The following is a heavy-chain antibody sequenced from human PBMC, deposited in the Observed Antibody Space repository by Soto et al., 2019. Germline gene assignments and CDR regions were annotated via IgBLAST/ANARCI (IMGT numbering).Heavy chain of an antibody. CDR1: GGSISSSSYY. V-gene: IGHV4-39*01. CDR2: IYYSGST. Sequence: QLQLQESGPGLVKPSETLCLTCTVSGGSISSSSYYWGWIRQPPGKGLEWIGSIYYSGSTYYNPSLKSRVTISVDTSKNQFSLKLSSVTAADTAVYYCARRGRRDGYNLDYWGQGTLVTVSS. CDR3: ARRGRRDGYNLDY. J-gene: IGHJ4*02. D-gene: IGHD5-12*01.